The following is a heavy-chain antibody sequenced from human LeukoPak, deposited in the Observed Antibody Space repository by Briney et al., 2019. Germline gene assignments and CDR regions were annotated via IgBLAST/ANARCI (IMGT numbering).Heavy chain of an antibody. V-gene: IGHV1-2*02. CDR3: ARSSDYYSPFDY. CDR2: INPNSGGT. CDR1: GYTFTGYF. Sequence: ASEKVSCKASGYTFTGYFMHWVRQAPGQGLEWMGWINPNSGGTNYAQKFQGRVTMTTDTSISTAYMELSRLISDDTAVYYCARSSDYYSPFDYWGQGTLVTASS. D-gene: IGHD3-22*01. J-gene: IGHJ4*02.